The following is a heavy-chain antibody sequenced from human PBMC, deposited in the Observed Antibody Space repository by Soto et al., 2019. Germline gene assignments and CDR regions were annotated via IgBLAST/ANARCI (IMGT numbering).Heavy chain of an antibody. CDR1: GFTLSSYA. V-gene: IGHV3-23*01. CDR3: AKSLVTTLTYNWYFDL. CDR2: IAGSGAST. D-gene: IGHD4-4*01. J-gene: IGHJ2*01. Sequence: GGSLRLSCAASGFTLSSYAMTWVRQAPGMGLEWVSGIAGSGASTFYADSVKGRFSISRDKDTLFLQMNSLRADDTAVYYCAKSLVTTLTYNWYFDLWGRGTLVTVSS.